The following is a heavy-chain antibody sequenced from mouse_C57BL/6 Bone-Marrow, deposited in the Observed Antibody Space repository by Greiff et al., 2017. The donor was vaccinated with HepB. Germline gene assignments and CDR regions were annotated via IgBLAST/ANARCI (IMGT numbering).Heavy chain of an antibody. J-gene: IGHJ3*01. V-gene: IGHV5-12*01. Sequence: EVMLVESGGGLVQPGGSLKLSCAASGFTFSDYYMYWVRQTPEKRLEWVAYISNGGGSTYYPDTVKGRFTIARDNAKNTLYLQMSSRKAEDTARYYCARHGLYDGFAYWGQGTLVTVSA. CDR1: GFTFSDYY. CDR3: ARHGLYDGFAY. D-gene: IGHD2-12*01. CDR2: ISNGGGST.